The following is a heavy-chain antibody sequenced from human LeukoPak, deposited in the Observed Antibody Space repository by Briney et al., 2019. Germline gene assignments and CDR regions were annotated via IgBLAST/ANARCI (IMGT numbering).Heavy chain of an antibody. CDR1: GYTFTSYY. J-gene: IGHJ6*02. Sequence: ASVKVSCKASGYTFTSYYMHWVRQAPGQGLEWMGWINPNSGGTNYAQKFQGWVTMTRDTSISTAYMELSRLRSDDTAVYYCARDLRSISYDSSSDGMDVWGQGTTVTVSS. CDR2: INPNSGGT. CDR3: ARDLRSISYDSSSDGMDV. D-gene: IGHD3-22*01. V-gene: IGHV1-2*04.